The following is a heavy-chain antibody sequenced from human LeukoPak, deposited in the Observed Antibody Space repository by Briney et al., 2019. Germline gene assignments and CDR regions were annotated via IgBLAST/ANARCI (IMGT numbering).Heavy chain of an antibody. J-gene: IGHJ4*02. CDR2: ISGSGGST. CDR1: GFTFSSYA. V-gene: IGHV3-23*01. Sequence: GGSLRLSCAASGFTFSSYAMSWVRQAPGKGLEWVSAISGSGGSTYYADSVKGRFTISRDNSKNTLYLQMNSLRAEDTAVYYCARIGPYDFWSGYYPNWGQGTLVTVSS. D-gene: IGHD3-3*01. CDR3: ARIGPYDFWSGYYPN.